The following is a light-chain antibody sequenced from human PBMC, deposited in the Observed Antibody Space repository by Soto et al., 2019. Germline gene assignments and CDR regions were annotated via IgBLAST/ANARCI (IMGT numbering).Light chain of an antibody. V-gene: IGLV2-8*01. J-gene: IGLJ1*01. Sequence: QSVLTQPPSASGSPGRSVTISCTGTSSDVGGYNYDSWYQQHPGKVPKLMVYEVNKRPSGVPDRFSGSKSGNTASLTVSGLQAEDEADYYCTSYAGGNNVFGTGTKVTVL. CDR1: SSDVGGYNY. CDR2: EVN. CDR3: TSYAGGNNV.